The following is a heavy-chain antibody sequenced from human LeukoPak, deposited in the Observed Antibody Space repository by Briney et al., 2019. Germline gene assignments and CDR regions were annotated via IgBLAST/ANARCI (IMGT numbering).Heavy chain of an antibody. J-gene: IGHJ6*04. V-gene: IGHV3-23*01. CDR2: VSGSGGTT. Sequence: GGSLRLSCAASGLTFSSYAMSWVRQAPGNGLEWVSGVSGSGGTTYYADSVKGRFTISRDNAKNSLYLQMNSLRAEDTAVYYCAELGITMIGGVWGKGTTVTISS. CDR1: GLTFSSYA. D-gene: IGHD3-10*02. CDR3: AELGITMIGGV.